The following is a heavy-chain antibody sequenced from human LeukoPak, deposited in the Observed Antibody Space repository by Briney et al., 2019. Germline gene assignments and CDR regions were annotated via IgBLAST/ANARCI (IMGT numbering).Heavy chain of an antibody. CDR1: GFTFTSYY. CDR3: ARMAMDTAMVTNFFDL. J-gene: IGHJ4*02. D-gene: IGHD5-18*01. Sequence: ASVKVSCKASGFTFTSYYLHRVRQAPGQGLEWMGVIHPSGGSTSYAQKFQGRVTLTKDTSTSTVYIELSSLRSDDTAIFYCARMAMDTAMVTNFFDLWGQGTLVTVSA. V-gene: IGHV1-46*01. CDR2: IHPSGGST.